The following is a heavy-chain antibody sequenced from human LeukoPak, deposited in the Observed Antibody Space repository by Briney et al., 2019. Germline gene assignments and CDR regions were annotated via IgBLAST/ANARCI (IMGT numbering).Heavy chain of an antibody. J-gene: IGHJ4*02. D-gene: IGHD5-24*01. CDR3: AKDRATIGDFDY. Sequence: GGSLSLSCAASGFTFSSYAMSWVRQAPGGGLGWGSAISGSGGSTYYADSAKGRFTVPRDNSKNTLYLQMNSLRAEDTAVYYCAKDRATIGDFDYWGQGTLVTVSS. CDR2: ISGSGGST. V-gene: IGHV3-23*01. CDR1: GFTFSSYA.